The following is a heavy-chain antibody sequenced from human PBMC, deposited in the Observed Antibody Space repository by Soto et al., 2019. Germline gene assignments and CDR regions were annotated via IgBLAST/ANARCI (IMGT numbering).Heavy chain of an antibody. Sequence: QMQLQESGPGLVKPSQTLSLTCTVSGGSIRSGGHYWTWIHQLPGQGLEWLGYIYYSGRTYYSPSLQSRLTISVDTSQNQFSLRLTSVTAADTAVYYCVVGLEDVVGGQLDYWGQGALVTVSS. J-gene: IGHJ4*02. CDR2: IYYSGRT. CDR3: VVGLEDVVGGQLDY. CDR1: GGSIRSGGHY. D-gene: IGHD2-15*01. V-gene: IGHV4-31*03.